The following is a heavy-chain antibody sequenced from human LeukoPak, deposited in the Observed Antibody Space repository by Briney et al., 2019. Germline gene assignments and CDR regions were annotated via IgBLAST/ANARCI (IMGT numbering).Heavy chain of an antibody. Sequence: SETLSLTCAVYGGSFSGYYWSWIRQPPGKGLEWIGEINHSGSTDYNPSLKSRVTISVDTSKMQFSLKLRSVTAADTAVYYCARHGRRSRYVVVAATGAFDIWGQGTMVTVSS. D-gene: IGHD2-15*01. CDR2: INHSGST. CDR1: GGSFSGYY. J-gene: IGHJ3*02. V-gene: IGHV4-34*01. CDR3: ARHGRRSRYVVVAATGAFDI.